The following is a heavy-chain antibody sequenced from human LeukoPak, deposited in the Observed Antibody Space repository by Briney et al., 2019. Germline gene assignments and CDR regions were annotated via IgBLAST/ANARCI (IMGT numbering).Heavy chain of an antibody. CDR2: INHSGST. Sequence: PSQTLSITCAVSGGSISSGGYSWSWIRQPPGKGLEWIGEINHSGSTNYNPSLKSRVTISVDTSKNQFSLKLSSVTAADTAVYYCARGDSDTAMVTGYFQHWGQGTLVTVSS. D-gene: IGHD5-18*01. CDR3: ARGDSDTAMVTGYFQH. V-gene: IGHV4-30-2*01. CDR1: GGSISSGGYS. J-gene: IGHJ1*01.